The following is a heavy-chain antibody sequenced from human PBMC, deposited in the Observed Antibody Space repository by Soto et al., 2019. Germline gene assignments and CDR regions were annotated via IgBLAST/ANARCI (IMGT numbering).Heavy chain of an antibody. J-gene: IGHJ5*02. D-gene: IGHD6-13*01. CDR2: TYYRSKWYN. CDR1: GDSVSSNSAA. Sequence: SQTLSLTCAISGDSVSSNSAAWNWIRQSPSRGLEWLGRTYYRSKWYNDYAVSVKSRITINPDTSKNEFSLQLNSVTPEDTAVYFCARDQRQQLANWFDPWGQGPLVTVSS. CDR3: ARDQRQQLANWFDP. V-gene: IGHV6-1*01.